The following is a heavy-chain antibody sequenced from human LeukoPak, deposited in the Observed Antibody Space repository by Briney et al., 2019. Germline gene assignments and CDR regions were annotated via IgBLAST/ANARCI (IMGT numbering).Heavy chain of an antibody. D-gene: IGHD3-10*01. V-gene: IGHV1-2*02. CDR1: GYTFTGYY. Sequence: GASVKVSCKASGYTFTGYYMHWVRQAPGQGLEWMGWINPNSGGTNYAQKFQGRVTMTRDTSISTAYMELSRLRSDDTAVYYCARDPDLYGSGSYYNQNWFDPWGQGTLVTVSS. CDR2: INPNSGGT. J-gene: IGHJ5*02. CDR3: ARDPDLYGSGSYYNQNWFDP.